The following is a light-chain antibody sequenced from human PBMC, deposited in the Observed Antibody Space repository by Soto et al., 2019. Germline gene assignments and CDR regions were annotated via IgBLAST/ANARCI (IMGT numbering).Light chain of an antibody. J-gene: IGKJ3*01. V-gene: IGKV3-11*01. CDR2: DAS. Sequence: EIVLTQSPSTLSLSPGERATLSYRASQSVSSYLAWYQKKPGQAPRLLIYDASNRATGIPARLSGSGYGTDLTITISSIETEDFEVYYCQQRSNWPPAFGPGTKVDIK. CDR3: QQRSNWPPA. CDR1: QSVSSY.